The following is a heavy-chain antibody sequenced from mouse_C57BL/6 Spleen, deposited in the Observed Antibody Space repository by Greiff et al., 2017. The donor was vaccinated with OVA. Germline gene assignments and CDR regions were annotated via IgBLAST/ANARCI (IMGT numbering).Heavy chain of an antibody. Sequence: EVQLVESGGGLVKPGGSLKLSCAASGFTFRDYGMHWVRQAPEKGLEWVAYISSCSSTIYYADTVKGRFTISRDNAKNTLFLQMTSLRSEDTAMYYCATNWDGFAYWGQGTLVTVSS. CDR1: GFTFRDYG. D-gene: IGHD4-1*01. CDR3: ATNWDGFAY. CDR2: ISSCSSTI. J-gene: IGHJ3*01. V-gene: IGHV5-17*01.